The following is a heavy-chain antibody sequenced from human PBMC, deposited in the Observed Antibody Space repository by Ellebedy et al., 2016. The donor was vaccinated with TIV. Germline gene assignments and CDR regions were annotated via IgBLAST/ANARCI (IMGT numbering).Heavy chain of an antibody. Sequence: PGGSLRLSCAASGFTFSSYAMSWVRQAPGKGLECVSTICGRGGSTYYAGSVKGRFTVSRDTSRNTLYLRVNSLRAEDTAVYYCAKDFIYGDYADFWGQGTLVTVSS. CDR3: AKDFIYGDYADF. J-gene: IGHJ4*02. D-gene: IGHD4-17*01. V-gene: IGHV3-23*01. CDR2: ICGRGGST. CDR1: GFTFSSYA.